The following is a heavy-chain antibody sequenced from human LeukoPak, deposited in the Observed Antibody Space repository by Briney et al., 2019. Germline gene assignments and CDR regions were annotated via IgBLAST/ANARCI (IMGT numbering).Heavy chain of an antibody. CDR2: IFHSGST. Sequence: PSETLSLTCGVSGGSISSGNWWSWVRQPPGKGLEWIGEIFHSGSTNFNPSLKSRVTISVDTSKNQFSLKLSSVTAADTAVYYCARALAFGGVDYWGQGTLVTVSS. J-gene: IGHJ4*02. CDR1: GGSISSGNW. V-gene: IGHV4-4*02. D-gene: IGHD3-16*01. CDR3: ARALAFGGVDY.